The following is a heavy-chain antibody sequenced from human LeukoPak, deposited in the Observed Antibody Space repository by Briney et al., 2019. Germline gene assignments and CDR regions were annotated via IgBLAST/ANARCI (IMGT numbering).Heavy chain of an antibody. CDR1: GYTFTVYY. D-gene: IGHD5-18*01. Sequence: ASVTVSCKASGYTFTVYYMHWVRQAPGQGLEWMGWINPNSGGTNYAQKFQGRVTMTRDTSISTAYMELSRLRSDDTAVYYCARESEWGYSLLRFDYWGQGTLVTVSS. CDR2: INPNSGGT. CDR3: ARESEWGYSLLRFDY. J-gene: IGHJ4*02. V-gene: IGHV1-2*02.